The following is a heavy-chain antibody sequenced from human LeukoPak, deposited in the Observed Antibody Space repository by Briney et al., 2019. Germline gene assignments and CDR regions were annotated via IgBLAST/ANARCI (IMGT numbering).Heavy chain of an antibody. J-gene: IGHJ3*02. CDR1: GGSISSGGYY. CDR2: IYYSGST. CDR3: ARLAAYYYDSRTPLGAFDI. D-gene: IGHD3-22*01. V-gene: IGHV4-31*03. Sequence: SETLSLTCTVSGGSISSGGYYWSWIRQHPGKGLEWIGYIYYSGSTYYNPSLKSRVTISVDRSKNQFSLKLSSVTAADTAVYYCARLAAYYYDSRTPLGAFDIWGQGTMVTVSS.